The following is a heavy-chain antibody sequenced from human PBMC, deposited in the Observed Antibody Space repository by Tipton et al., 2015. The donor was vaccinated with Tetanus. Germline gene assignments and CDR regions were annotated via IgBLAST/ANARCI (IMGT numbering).Heavy chain of an antibody. Sequence: QLVQSGAEVKKPGASVKVSCKASGYNLISYGLTWVRQAPGHGLEWMGWMNPNSGSTGYEQKFQGRLTMTRDTSINTAYMELSSLRSEDTAVYYCTADVPEAGRGEFDYWGHGTLVTVSS. CDR3: TADVPEAGRGEFDY. CDR1: GYNLISYG. D-gene: IGHD6-19*01. V-gene: IGHV1-8*01. CDR2: MNPNSGST. J-gene: IGHJ4*01.